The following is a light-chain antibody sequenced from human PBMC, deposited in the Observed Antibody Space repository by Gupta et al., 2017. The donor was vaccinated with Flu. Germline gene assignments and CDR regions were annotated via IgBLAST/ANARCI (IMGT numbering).Light chain of an antibody. Sequence: GEGATLSCRASQSVNSGLAWYQQKPGQSPRLLIYDASGRATGIPDRFSGSGSGTDFTLTISRLEPEDFAVYYCHQYGASPYTFGQGTKLESK. V-gene: IGKV3-20*01. CDR2: DAS. CDR1: QSVNSG. CDR3: HQYGASPYT. J-gene: IGKJ2*01.